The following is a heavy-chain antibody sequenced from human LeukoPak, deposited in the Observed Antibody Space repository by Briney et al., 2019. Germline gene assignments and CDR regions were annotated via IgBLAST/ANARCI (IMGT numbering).Heavy chain of an antibody. J-gene: IGHJ5*02. CDR1: GGSIRSGTDY. D-gene: IGHD3-22*01. CDR3: ARAYYYDSKPFDP. Sequence: PSETLSLTCTVSGGSIRSGTDYWSWIRQPAGKGLEWIGRIYTSGSTNYNPSLKSRVTISVDTSKNQFSLKLSSVTAADTAVYYCARAYYYDSKPFDPWGQGTLVTVSS. V-gene: IGHV4-61*02. CDR2: IYTSGST.